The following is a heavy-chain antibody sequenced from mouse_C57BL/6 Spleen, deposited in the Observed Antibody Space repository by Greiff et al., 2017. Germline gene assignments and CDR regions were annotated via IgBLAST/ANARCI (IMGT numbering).Heavy chain of an antibody. CDR3: TRDQITTVVATDYAMDY. Sequence: EVKLVESGEGLVKPGGSLKLSCAASGFTFSSYAMSWVRQTPEKRLEWVAYISSGGDYIYYADTVKGRFTISRDNARNTLYLQMSSLKSEDTAMYYCTRDQITTVVATDYAMDYWGQGTSVTVSS. CDR2: ISSGGDYI. V-gene: IGHV5-9-1*02. D-gene: IGHD1-1*01. J-gene: IGHJ4*01. CDR1: GFTFSSYA.